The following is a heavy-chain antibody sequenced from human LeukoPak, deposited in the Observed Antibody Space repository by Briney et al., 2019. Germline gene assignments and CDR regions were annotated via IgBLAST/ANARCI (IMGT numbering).Heavy chain of an antibody. J-gene: IGHJ3*02. CDR1: GGSIISYY. Sequence: SETLSLTCTVSGGSIISYYWSWLRQPPGKGLEWIGYIYYSGSTNYNPSLKSRVTISVDTSKNQFSLKLSSVTAADTAVYYCARGLLDDYTHPAAFDIWGQGTMVTVSS. D-gene: IGHD5-24*01. CDR2: IYYSGST. CDR3: ARGLLDDYTHPAAFDI. V-gene: IGHV4-59*01.